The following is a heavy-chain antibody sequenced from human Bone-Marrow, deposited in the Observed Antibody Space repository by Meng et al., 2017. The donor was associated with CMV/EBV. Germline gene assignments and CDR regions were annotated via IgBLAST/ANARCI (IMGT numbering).Heavy chain of an antibody. CDR3: ARAPFGAAFGPLNS. J-gene: IGHJ4*02. V-gene: IGHV3-23*01. CDR2: ITGSGSNT. D-gene: IGHD3-10*01. Sequence: GGSLRLSCAASGFTFTSPAMSWVRQAPGKGLEWVAAITGSGSNTYYGDSGKGRFTISRDDSKTTLYLQLSSLGAEDTAIYYCARAPFGAAFGPLNSWGQGTLVTVSS. CDR1: GFTFTSPA.